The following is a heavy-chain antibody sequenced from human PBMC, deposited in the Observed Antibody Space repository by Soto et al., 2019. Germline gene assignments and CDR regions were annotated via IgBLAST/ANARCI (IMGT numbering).Heavy chain of an antibody. D-gene: IGHD6-19*01. Sequence: PGGSLRLSCAASGFTFSSYSRNWVRQAPGKGLEWVSYIKSNRNTKYYVDSVKGRFTISRDNAKNSLYLQMNSLRVDDTAVYYCAASLGWLVFRYWGQGALVTVSS. V-gene: IGHV3-48*04. CDR1: GFTFSSYS. CDR3: AASLGWLVFRY. CDR2: IKSNRNTK. J-gene: IGHJ4*02.